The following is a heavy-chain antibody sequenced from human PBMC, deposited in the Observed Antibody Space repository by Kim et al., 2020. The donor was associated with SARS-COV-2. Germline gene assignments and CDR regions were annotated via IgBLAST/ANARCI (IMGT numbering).Heavy chain of an antibody. V-gene: IGHV1-24*01. CDR1: VYTLTELS. D-gene: IGHD2-2*02. CDR3: ATTAGPDCSSTRCYSGRYYYYGMDV. Sequence: ASVKVSCKVSVYTLTELSMHWVRQAPGKGLEWMGGFDPEDGETIYAQKFQGRVTMTEDTSTDTAYMELSSLRSEDTAVYYCATTAGPDCSSTRCYSGRYYYYGMDVWGQGTTVTVSS. CDR2: FDPEDGET. J-gene: IGHJ6*02.